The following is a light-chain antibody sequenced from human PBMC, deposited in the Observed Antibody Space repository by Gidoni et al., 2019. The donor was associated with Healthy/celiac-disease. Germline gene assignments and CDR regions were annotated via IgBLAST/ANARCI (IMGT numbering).Light chain of an antibody. CDR3: QQRSNWPXLT. V-gene: IGKV3-11*01. J-gene: IGKJ4*01. Sequence: GERATLSCRASQSVSSYLAWXQQKPGQAPXXLIYDASNRSTGIPARFSSSGSGTDFXXTISNXEPXXFAVXXFQQRSNWPXLTFGGXTKVEIK. CDR2: DAS. CDR1: QSVSSY.